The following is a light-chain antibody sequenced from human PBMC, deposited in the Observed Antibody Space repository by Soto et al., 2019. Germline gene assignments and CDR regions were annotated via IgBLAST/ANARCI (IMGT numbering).Light chain of an antibody. V-gene: IGKV1-5*03. Sequence: DIQLTQSPVSLSASVGERVTITCRASQSISSWLAWYQQKSGKAPNLLIYKASNLQTGVPSRFSGSGSGTEFTLTISGLQTEDFATYYCQHYHSDPWTFGQGTKVDI. CDR1: QSISSW. CDR3: QHYHSDPWT. J-gene: IGKJ1*01. CDR2: KAS.